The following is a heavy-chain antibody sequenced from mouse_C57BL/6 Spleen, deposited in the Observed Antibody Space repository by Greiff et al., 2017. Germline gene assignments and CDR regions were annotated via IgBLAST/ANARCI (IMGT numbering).Heavy chain of an antibody. Sequence: VQLQQSGPELVKPGASVKISCKASGYAFSSSWLNWVKQRPGKGLEWIGRIYPGDGDTNYNGKFKGKATLTADKSSSTAYMQLSSLTSEDSAVYFCARSYYGNCPYDFGGWGQGATLSVAS. CDR1: GYAFSSSW. D-gene: IGHD1-1*01. CDR2: IYPGDGDT. CDR3: ARSYYGNCPYDFGG. V-gene: IGHV1-82*01. J-gene: IGHJ2*01.